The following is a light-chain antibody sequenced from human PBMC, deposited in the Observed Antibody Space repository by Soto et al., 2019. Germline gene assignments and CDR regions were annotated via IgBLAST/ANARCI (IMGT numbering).Light chain of an antibody. Sequence: QSVLSQPPSASWAPGQRVTISSTESSSNIGAGYDAHSFQQVPGTAPKLLIYGSTNRPSGVPDRFSGSKSGTPASLAITGLQAEDEADYYCQSYDSSLGGNYVFGTGDNVTV. J-gene: IGLJ1*01. CDR2: GST. V-gene: IGLV1-40*01. CDR3: QSYDSSLGGNYV. CDR1: SSNIGAGYD.